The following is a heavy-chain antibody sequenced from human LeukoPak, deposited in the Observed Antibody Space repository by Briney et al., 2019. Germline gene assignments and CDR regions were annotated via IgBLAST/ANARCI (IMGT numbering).Heavy chain of an antibody. V-gene: IGHV4-59*08. D-gene: IGHD2-21*02. Sequence: SETLSLTCTVSGGAIRSYYWSWIRQPPGKGLEWIGYIYSSGNTNYNPSLKSRVTISVDTSKNQFSLRLISVTAADTAVYYCARAPPPTYCGGDCYSNYFDSWGHGTLVTVSS. CDR2: IYSSGNT. J-gene: IGHJ4*01. CDR1: GGAIRSYY. CDR3: ARAPPPTYCGGDCYSNYFDS.